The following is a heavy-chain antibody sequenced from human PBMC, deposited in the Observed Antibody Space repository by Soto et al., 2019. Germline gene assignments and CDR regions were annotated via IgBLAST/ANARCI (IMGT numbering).Heavy chain of an antibody. Sequence: GGSLRLSCAASGFTFSDHWMHWVRQVPGKGPVWVTRIHGDGSATSYADSVKGRFPISRDNAMYTLYLDLKSLRVDDTEGYYCARGWLEWLSRQPPSDYWGQGTLVTVSS. D-gene: IGHD3-3*01. CDR1: GFTFSDHW. V-gene: IGHV3-74*01. J-gene: IGHJ4*02. CDR3: ARGWLEWLSRQPPSDY. CDR2: IHGDGSAT.